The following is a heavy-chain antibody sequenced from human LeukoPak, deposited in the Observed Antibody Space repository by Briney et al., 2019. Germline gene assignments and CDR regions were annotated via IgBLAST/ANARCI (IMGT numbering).Heavy chain of an antibody. Sequence: GESLKISCKGSGYSFTSYWIGWVRQMPGKGLEWMGIIYPGDSDTRYSPSFQGQVTISADKSISTAYLQWSSLTASDTAMYYCARQGADGYCSSTSCYSYWGQGTLVTVSS. CDR3: ARQGADGYCSSTSCYSY. CDR1: GYSFTSYW. CDR2: IYPGDSDT. V-gene: IGHV5-51*01. D-gene: IGHD2-2*02. J-gene: IGHJ4*02.